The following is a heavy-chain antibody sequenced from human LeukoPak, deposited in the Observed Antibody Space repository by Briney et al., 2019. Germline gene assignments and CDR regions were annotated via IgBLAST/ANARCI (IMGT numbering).Heavy chain of an antibody. CDR3: ARDRGQQLVYFDY. CDR1: GLSRGSDC. Sequence: RSQRRSCGGTGLSRGSDCMSWVGVALGKGLEWVAVIWYDGSNKYYADSVKGRFTISRDNSKNTLYLQTNSLRAEDTAVYYCARDRGQQLVYFDYWGQGTLVTVSS. J-gene: IGHJ4*02. CDR2: IWYDGSNK. V-gene: IGHV3-33*01. D-gene: IGHD6-13*01.